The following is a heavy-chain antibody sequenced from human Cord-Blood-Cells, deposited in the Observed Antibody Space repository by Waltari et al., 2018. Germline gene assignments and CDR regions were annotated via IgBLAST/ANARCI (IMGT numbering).Heavy chain of an antibody. J-gene: IGHJ5*02. V-gene: IGHV1-2*02. CDR2: INPTSGDP. CDR1: GYTFTAYY. D-gene: IGHD1-26*01. Sequence: QVQLVQSGAEVKKPGASVKVSCTASGYTFTAYYMHRVPQAPGQGLEWMGWINPTSGDPNDAQNFHGRVTMTSDTSISTAYMELSRLRSDDTAVYYCAREGGSGSYNWFDPWGQGTLVTVSS. CDR3: AREGGSGSYNWFDP.